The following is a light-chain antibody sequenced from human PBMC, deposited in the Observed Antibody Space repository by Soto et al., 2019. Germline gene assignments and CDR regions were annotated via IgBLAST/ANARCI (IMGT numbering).Light chain of an antibody. J-gene: IGKJ1*01. Sequence: EIVMTQSPDTLSVSPGERATLSCRASQSVNNNLAWYQQKPGQAPRLLISGASTRATGIPARFSGSGSETEFTLTISSLQSEDLAVYYCQQYNNWWTLGQGTKVEIK. CDR2: GAS. V-gene: IGKV3-15*01. CDR3: QQYNNWWT. CDR1: QSVNNN.